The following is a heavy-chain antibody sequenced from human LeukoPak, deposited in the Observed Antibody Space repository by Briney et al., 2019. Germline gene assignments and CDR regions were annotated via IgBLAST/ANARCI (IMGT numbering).Heavy chain of an antibody. V-gene: IGHV4-38-2*02. CDR1: GYSISSGYY. D-gene: IGHD1-26*01. Sequence: SETLSLTCTVSGYSISSGYYWGWIRQPPGKGLEWIGSIYHSGSTYYNPSLKRRVTISVDTSKNQFSLKLSSVTAADTAVYYCARGAIKWELNPLDYWGQGTLVTVSS. CDR2: IYHSGST. J-gene: IGHJ4*02. CDR3: ARGAIKWELNPLDY.